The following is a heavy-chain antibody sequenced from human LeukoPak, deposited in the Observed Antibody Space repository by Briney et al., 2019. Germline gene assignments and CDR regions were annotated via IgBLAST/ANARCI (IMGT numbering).Heavy chain of an antibody. CDR2: MNPNSDNT. J-gene: IGHJ4*02. Sequence: ASVKVSCKASGYTFTSHDINWVRQATGQGLEWMGWMNPNSDNTGYSQKFQGRLTMTRYTSITTAYMELSSLRSEDTAVYYCVGATSFFAYWGQGTLVTVSS. CDR3: VGATSFFAY. V-gene: IGHV1-8*01. CDR1: GYTFTSHD. D-gene: IGHD1-26*01.